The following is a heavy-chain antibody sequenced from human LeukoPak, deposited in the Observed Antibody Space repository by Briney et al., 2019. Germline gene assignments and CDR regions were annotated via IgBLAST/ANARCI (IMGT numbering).Heavy chain of an antibody. CDR3: AKAPRGYNYRYYFDY. Sequence: GRSLRLSCAASGFTFDDYAMPWVRQAPGKGLEWVSGISWNSGSIGYADSVKGRFTISRDNAKNSLYLQMNSLRAEDTALYYCAKAPRGYNYRYYFDYWGQGTLVTVSS. CDR1: GFTFDDYA. J-gene: IGHJ4*02. D-gene: IGHD5-24*01. V-gene: IGHV3-9*01. CDR2: ISWNSGSI.